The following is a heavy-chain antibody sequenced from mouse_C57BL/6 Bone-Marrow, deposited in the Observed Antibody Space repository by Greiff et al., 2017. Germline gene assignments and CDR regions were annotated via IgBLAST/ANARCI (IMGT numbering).Heavy chain of an antibody. D-gene: IGHD2-5*01. Sequence: EVQVVESGEGLVKPGGSLKLSCAASGFTFSSYAMSWVRQTPEKRLEWVAYISSGGDYIYYADTVKGRFTISRDNARNTLYLQMSSLKSEDTAMYYCTREGIVTPYYYAMDYWGQGTSVTVSS. CDR2: ISSGGDYI. J-gene: IGHJ4*01. V-gene: IGHV5-9-1*02. CDR1: GFTFSSYA. CDR3: TREGIVTPYYYAMDY.